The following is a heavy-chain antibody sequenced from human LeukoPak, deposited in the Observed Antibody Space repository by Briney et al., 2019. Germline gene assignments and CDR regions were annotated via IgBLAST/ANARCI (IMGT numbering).Heavy chain of an antibody. CDR1: GVTFSSYD. CDR3: AKDLGRYRNNYFDY. Sequence: SGGSLRLSCAASGVTFSSYDMNWVRQAPGKGLEWVSYISGSGTTTYYADSVKGRFTISRDYSKNSLYLQMNSLRAEDTAVYYCAKDLGRYRNNYFDYWGQGTLVTVSS. V-gene: IGHV3-48*03. CDR2: ISGSGTTT. J-gene: IGHJ4*02. D-gene: IGHD1-26*01.